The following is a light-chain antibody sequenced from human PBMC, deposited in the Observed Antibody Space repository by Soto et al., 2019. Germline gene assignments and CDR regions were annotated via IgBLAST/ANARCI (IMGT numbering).Light chain of an antibody. V-gene: IGLV2-14*03. Sequence: QSALTQPASVSGSPGQSIAISCIGTSSDVGAYNYVSWYQQHPGKAPKLVIYDVNNRPSGVSNRFSGSKSGNTASLTISRLQAEDEADYYCGSYTTSGSVVFGGGTKVTVL. CDR2: DVN. CDR3: GSYTTSGSVV. CDR1: SSDVGAYNY. J-gene: IGLJ2*01.